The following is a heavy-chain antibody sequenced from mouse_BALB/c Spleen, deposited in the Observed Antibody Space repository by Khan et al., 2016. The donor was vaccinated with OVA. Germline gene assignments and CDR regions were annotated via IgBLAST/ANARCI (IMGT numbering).Heavy chain of an antibody. CDR1: GFSLTSHG. CDR3: ARNREPDYFDY. Sequence: QVQLQQSGPGLVAPSQSLSITCTVSGFSLTSHGVHWVRQPPGKGLEWLGVIWAGGSTNYNSALMSRLSFSKDSSKSQVFLKMNSLQTDDTAMYYCARNREPDYFDYWGQGTTLTVSS. V-gene: IGHV2-9*02. J-gene: IGHJ2*01. CDR2: IWAGGST.